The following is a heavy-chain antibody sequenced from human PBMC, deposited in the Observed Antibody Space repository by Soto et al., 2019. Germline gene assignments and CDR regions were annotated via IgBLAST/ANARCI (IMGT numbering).Heavy chain of an antibody. CDR2: IIPIFGTA. CDR1: GGTFSSYA. J-gene: IGHJ6*02. V-gene: IGHV1-69*12. Sequence: QVQLVQSGAEVKKPGSSVKVSCKASGGTFSSYAISWVRQAPGQGLEWMGGIIPIFGTANYAHKFQGRVTITAAESTSTAYMELSSRRSEDTSVYYCARDLNCISTICYAPYYGMDVWGQGTTVTVSS. D-gene: IGHD2-2*01. CDR3: ARDLNCISTICYAPYYGMDV.